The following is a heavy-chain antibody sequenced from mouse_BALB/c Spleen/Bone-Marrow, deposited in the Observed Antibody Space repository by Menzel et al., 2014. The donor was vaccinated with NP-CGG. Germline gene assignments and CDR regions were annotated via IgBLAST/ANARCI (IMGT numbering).Heavy chain of an antibody. D-gene: IGHD1-1*01. CDR3: ARTLYGSSFAWFAY. Sequence: VQLQQSGGEVVKPGTSVKLSCKTSGFTFSNSYISWLKLKPGQSLEWIAWIIGGTGGTTYNQKFTGKAQLTVDNSSNTAYIQLSSLTTEDSAIYYCARTLYGSSFAWFAYWGQGTLVTVSA. V-gene: IGHV1-54*02. CDR2: IIGGTGGT. CDR1: GFTFSNSY. J-gene: IGHJ3*01.